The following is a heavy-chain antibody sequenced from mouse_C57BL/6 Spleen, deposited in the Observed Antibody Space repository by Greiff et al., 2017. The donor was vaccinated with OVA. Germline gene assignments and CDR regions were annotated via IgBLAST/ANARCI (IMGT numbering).Heavy chain of an antibody. V-gene: IGHV1-22*01. J-gene: IGHJ2*01. CDR3: SRRLTGFDY. CDR2: INPNNGGT. CDR1: GYTFTDYN. Sequence: VHVKQSGPELVKPGASVKMSCKASGYTFTDYNMHWVKQSHGKSLEWIGYINPNNGGTSYNQKFKGKATLTVNKSSSTAYMELRSLTSEDSAVYYCSRRLTGFDYWGQGTTLTVSS. D-gene: IGHD4-1*01.